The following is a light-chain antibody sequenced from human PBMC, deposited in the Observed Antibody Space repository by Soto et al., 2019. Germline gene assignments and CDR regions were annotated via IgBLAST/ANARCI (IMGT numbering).Light chain of an antibody. CDR2: KAS. J-gene: IGKJ2*02. V-gene: IGKV1-5*03. CDR1: QSISSW. Sequence: DIPMTQSPSTLSASVGDRVTITCRASQSISSWLAWYQQKPGKAPKLLIYKASSLESGVPSTFSGSGSGTEFTLTISSLQPDDFATYYCQQYNSYPCTFGQGTKLEIK. CDR3: QQYNSYPCT.